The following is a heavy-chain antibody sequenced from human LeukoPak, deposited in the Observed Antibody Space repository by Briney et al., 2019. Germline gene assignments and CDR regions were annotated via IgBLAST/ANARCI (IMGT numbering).Heavy chain of an antibody. D-gene: IGHD6-19*01. Sequence: GRSLRLSCAVSGLSVSSYAVHWVRQAPGKGLEWVAVMPQDGSNEHYADSVKGRFTISRDMSKNTVFLLMNSLRGEDTAVYYCARAGSSGSYYMYYGMDVWGQGTTVVVSS. CDR3: ARAGSSGSYYMYYGMDV. J-gene: IGHJ6*02. CDR1: GLSVSSYA. CDR2: MPQDGSNE. V-gene: IGHV3-30*04.